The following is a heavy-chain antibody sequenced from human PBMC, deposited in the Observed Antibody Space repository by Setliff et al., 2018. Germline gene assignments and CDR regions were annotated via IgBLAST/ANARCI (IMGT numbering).Heavy chain of an antibody. CDR3: ARMSTSGPHYDY. Sequence: RASVKVSCKASGYTFTDYGISWVRQAPGQGLEWMGWISPYTGNTFYAPQFQGRVIMTTDTSAKTAYMDLRSLRSDDTAVYYCARMSTSGPHYDYWGQGTLVTVSS. V-gene: IGHV1-18*01. D-gene: IGHD2-8*02. CDR1: GYTFTDYG. J-gene: IGHJ4*02. CDR2: ISPYTGNT.